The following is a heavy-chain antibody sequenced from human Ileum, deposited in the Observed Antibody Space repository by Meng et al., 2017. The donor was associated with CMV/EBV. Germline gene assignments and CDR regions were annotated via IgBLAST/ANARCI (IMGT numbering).Heavy chain of an antibody. Sequence: QVLLQESGPGLVKRSETLSLTCAVSGGSISDDHWWHWVRQSPGKGLEWIGEIFHSQSVRFNPSLKSRVTISIDKSKNQFSLNLKSVTAADTAVYYCAGGGNLGYWGQGTLVTVSS. CDR1: GGSISDDHW. V-gene: IGHV4-4*02. J-gene: IGHJ4*02. CDR2: IFHSQSV. CDR3: AGGGNLGY. D-gene: IGHD4-23*01.